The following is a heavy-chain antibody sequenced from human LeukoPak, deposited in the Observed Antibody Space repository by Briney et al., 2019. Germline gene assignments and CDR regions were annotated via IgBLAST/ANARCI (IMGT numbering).Heavy chain of an antibody. Sequence: PGGSLRLSCAASGFTFSSYTMSWVRQAPGKGLEWVSNIGGSASGTFYSDSVKGRFTMSRDNSKNTLYLQMNSLRAEDTAVYYCAKGGDGSYYSRADCWGQGTLVTVSS. CDR1: GFTFSSYT. J-gene: IGHJ4*02. CDR2: IGGSASGT. D-gene: IGHD2-15*01. V-gene: IGHV3-23*01. CDR3: AKGGDGSYYSRADC.